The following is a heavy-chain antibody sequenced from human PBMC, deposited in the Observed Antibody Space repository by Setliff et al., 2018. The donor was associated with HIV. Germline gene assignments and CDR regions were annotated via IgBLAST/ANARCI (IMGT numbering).Heavy chain of an antibody. CDR2: IHSSGST. V-gene: IGHV4-4*09. Sequence: PSETLSLTCTVSGGSDNDFYCNWIRQPPGKGPEWIGYIHSSGSTIYNPSLKSRITISLDTSKEQFSLELSSATAADTAVYYCATLDHSGGNFLAYWGQGSLVTVSS. CDR1: GGSDNDFY. CDR3: ATLDHSGGNFLAY. J-gene: IGHJ4*02. D-gene: IGHD2-21*02.